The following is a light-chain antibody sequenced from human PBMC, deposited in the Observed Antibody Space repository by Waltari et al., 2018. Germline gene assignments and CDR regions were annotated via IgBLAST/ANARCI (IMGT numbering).Light chain of an antibody. CDR1: QTILYNSNDKNY. Sequence: IVMTQSPDPLAVSLAERATITCTVSQTILYNSNDKNYLPWYQQKPGQPPRLLIYWASTRESGVPDRFSGSGSGTDFTLTISNLQAEDVAVYYCQQYYSRRTFGQGTKVEI. J-gene: IGKJ1*01. V-gene: IGKV4-1*01. CDR3: QQYYSRRT. CDR2: WAS.